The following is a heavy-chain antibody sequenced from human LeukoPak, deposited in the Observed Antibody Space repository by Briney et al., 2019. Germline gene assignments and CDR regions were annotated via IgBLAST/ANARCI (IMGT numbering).Heavy chain of an antibody. D-gene: IGHD5-18*01. CDR3: ARENGYRYDY. J-gene: IGHJ4*02. Sequence: PSETLSLTCTVSGGSISDYHWTWIRQSPGKTLEWIGCTHKSGSTHYNPSLKSRVTISVDTSKNQFSLKLSSVTAADTALYYCARENGYRYDYWGQGTLVTVSS. CDR1: GGSISDYH. CDR2: THKSGST. V-gene: IGHV4-59*01.